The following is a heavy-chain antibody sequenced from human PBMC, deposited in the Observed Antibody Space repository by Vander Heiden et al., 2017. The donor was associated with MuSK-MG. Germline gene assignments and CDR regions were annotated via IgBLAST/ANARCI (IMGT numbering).Heavy chain of an antibody. D-gene: IGHD3-3*01. CDR2: INHRGST. Sequence: QVQLQQWGAGLLKPSETLSLTCAVSGGSFSGYSWSWIRQPPGKGLEWIGEINHRGSTNYNPSLKSRVTISVDTSKNQFSLKLSSVTAADTAVYYCARAVAVLRFLEWLPYYYMDVWGKGTTVTVSS. V-gene: IGHV4-34*01. J-gene: IGHJ6*03. CDR3: ARAVAVLRFLEWLPYYYMDV. CDR1: GGSFSGYS.